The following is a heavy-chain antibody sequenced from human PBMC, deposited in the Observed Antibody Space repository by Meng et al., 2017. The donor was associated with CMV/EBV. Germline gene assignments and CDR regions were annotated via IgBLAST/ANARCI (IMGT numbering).Heavy chain of an antibody. CDR2: IKSKIDGGKI. Sequence: LSCAASGLTFTNAGMNWVRQASGKGLEWIGRIKSKIDGGKIDYAAPVRGRFAISRDDSKATVYLQIDTLEIEDTGMYYCTTLLRGFWGQGTLVTVSS. J-gene: IGHJ4*02. CDR1: GLTFTNAG. CDR3: TTLLRGF. V-gene: IGHV3-15*01. D-gene: IGHD2-15*01.